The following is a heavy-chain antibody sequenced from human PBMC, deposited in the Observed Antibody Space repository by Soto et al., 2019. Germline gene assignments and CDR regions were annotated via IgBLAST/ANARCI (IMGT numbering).Heavy chain of an antibody. J-gene: IGHJ6*02. D-gene: IGHD3-3*01. V-gene: IGHV1-18*01. CDR3: ARDPIQFLQTAPRGMDV. CDR2: ISAYNGNT. Sequence: QVQLVQSGAEVKKPGASVKFSCKASAYTFTSYGISWVRQAPGQGLEWMGWISAYNGNTNYAQKFQGRVTMTTDTPTSTAYMEMRSLRSDDTAVYYCARDPIQFLQTAPRGMDVWGQGTTVTVSS. CDR1: AYTFTSYG.